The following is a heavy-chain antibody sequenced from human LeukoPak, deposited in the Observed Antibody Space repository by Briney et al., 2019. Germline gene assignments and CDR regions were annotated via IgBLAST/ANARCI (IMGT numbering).Heavy chain of an antibody. CDR3: ARSSSVTIPGYYFDY. J-gene: IGHJ4*02. V-gene: IGHV1-18*04. CDR1: GYTFTAYY. CDR2: ISAYNGNT. Sequence: ASVKVSCKASGYTFTAYYIHWVRQAPGQGLEWMGWISAYNGNTNYAQKLQGRVTMTTDTSTSTAYMELRSLRSDDTAVYYCARSSSVTIPGYYFDYWGQGTLVTVSS. D-gene: IGHD2-21*01.